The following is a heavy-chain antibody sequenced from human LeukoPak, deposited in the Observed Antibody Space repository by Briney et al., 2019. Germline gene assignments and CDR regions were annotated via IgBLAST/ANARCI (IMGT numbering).Heavy chain of an antibody. D-gene: IGHD4-23*01. J-gene: IGHJ3*02. CDR3: AKPDTSTTVVTSDAFDI. CDR2: ISGRGGST. Sequence: PGGSLRLSCAASGFTFSSYAMSWVRQSPGKGLEWVSGISGRGGSTYYADSVKGRFTISRDNSKNTLYLQMNSLRAEDTAVYYSAKPDTSTTVVTSDAFDIWGQGTMVTVSS. V-gene: IGHV3-23*01. CDR1: GFTFSSYA.